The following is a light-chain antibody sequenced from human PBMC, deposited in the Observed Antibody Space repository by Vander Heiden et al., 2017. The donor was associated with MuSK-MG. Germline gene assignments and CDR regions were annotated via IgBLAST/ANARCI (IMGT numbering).Light chain of an antibody. CDR2: GNN. CDR3: TYRDSTGHHYV. Sequence: SSDLTQDPAVSVALGQTFRITCQGVSLRSYYANWYQQKPGQAPVLVIDGNNNRPSGIPDRFSGSNAGNTAFSTITGAQAEDEADYYCTYRDSTGHHYVFGTGTKVTVL. V-gene: IGLV3-19*01. CDR1: SLRSYY. J-gene: IGLJ1*01.